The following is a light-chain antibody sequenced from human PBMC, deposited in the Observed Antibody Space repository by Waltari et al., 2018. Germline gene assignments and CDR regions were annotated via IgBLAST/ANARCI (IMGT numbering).Light chain of an antibody. CDR2: DNA. Sequence: SYVLTQPPPVSVAPGQTAMISRGGDSIGRKSVHWYQQKPGQAPVLVVYDNADRPSGIPRRIYGSNSGTTATLTISGAEAGDEADYYCQVWDSSSDHVVFGGGTKLTVL. CDR3: QVWDSSSDHVV. CDR1: SIGRKS. J-gene: IGLJ2*01. V-gene: IGLV3-21*02.